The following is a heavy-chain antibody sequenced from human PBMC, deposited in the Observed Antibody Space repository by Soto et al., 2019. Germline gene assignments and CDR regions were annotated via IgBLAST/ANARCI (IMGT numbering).Heavy chain of an antibody. Sequence: QVQLVQSGAEVKKPGSSVKVSCKASGGTFSSYAISWVRQAPGQGLEWMGGIIPIFGTANYAQKFQGRVTITADESTSXAXRELSSLRSEDTAVYYCGTMVRGVIISYYYYSGMDVWGQGTTVTVSS. J-gene: IGHJ6*02. D-gene: IGHD3-10*01. CDR3: GTMVRGVIISYYYYSGMDV. CDR1: GGTFSSYA. CDR2: IIPIFGTA. V-gene: IGHV1-69*12.